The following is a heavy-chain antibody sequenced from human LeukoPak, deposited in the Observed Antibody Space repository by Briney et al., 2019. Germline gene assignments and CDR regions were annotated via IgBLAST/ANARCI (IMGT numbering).Heavy chain of an antibody. CDR1: GFTFSSYA. CDR3: AKKNGAAAGTYFDY. D-gene: IGHD6-13*01. CDR2: ISYDGSNK. Sequence: PGGSLRLSCAASGFTFSSYAMHWVRQAPGKGLEWVAVISYDGSNKYYADSVKGRFTISRDNSKNTLYLQMNSLRAEDTAVYYCAKKNGAAAGTYFDYWGQGTLVTVSS. J-gene: IGHJ4*02. V-gene: IGHV3-30-3*02.